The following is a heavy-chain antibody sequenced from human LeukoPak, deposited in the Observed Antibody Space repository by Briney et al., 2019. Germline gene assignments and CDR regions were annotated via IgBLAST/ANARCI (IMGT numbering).Heavy chain of an antibody. Sequence: GASVKVSCKASGYTFTGYYMHWVRQAPGHGLEWMGWINPNSGGTNYAQKFQGRVTMTRDTSISTAYMELSRLRSDDTAVYYCARDVEYCSGGSCSPNWGQGTLVTVSS. CDR2: INPNSGGT. CDR3: ARDVEYCSGGSCSPN. J-gene: IGHJ4*02. CDR1: GYTFTGYY. V-gene: IGHV1-2*02. D-gene: IGHD2-15*01.